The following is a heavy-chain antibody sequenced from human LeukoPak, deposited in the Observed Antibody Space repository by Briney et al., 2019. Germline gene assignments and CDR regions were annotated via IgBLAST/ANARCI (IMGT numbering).Heavy chain of an antibody. V-gene: IGHV3-74*01. CDR2: VNNDGTST. D-gene: IGHD3-10*01. Sequence: GGSLRLSCAASGFTFDDYGMSWVRQAPGKGLEWVSRVNNDGTSTTYADSVKGRFTISRDNAKNTLYLQMNSLTIEDTAVYYCAAPGNRASGPFDLWGQGTLVTVSS. CDR1: GFTFDDYG. J-gene: IGHJ5*02. CDR3: AAPGNRASGPFDL.